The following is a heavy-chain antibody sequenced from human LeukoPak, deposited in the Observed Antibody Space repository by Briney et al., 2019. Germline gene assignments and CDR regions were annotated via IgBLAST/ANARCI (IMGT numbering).Heavy chain of an antibody. J-gene: IGHJ4*02. Sequence: SVRVSCKASGLTLSSSIVQWVGQARGQGREGIGWMVVCSGYPNYPQKFQGRVTITANKSTSTAYMELSSLRSEDTAVYYCASSPKLEYRDGYNHELCYWGQGTLVTVSS. CDR1: GLTLSSSI. CDR3: ASSPKLEYRDGYNHELCY. CDR2: MVVCSGYP. V-gene: IGHV1-58*01. D-gene: IGHD5-24*01.